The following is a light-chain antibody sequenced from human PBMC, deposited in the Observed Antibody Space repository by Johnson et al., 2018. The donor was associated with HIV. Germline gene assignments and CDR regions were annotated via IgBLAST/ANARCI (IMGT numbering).Light chain of an antibody. CDR2: ENN. J-gene: IGLJ1*01. CDR1: SSNIGNNY. CDR3: GAWDSSLNAYV. V-gene: IGLV1-51*02. Sequence: QLVLTQPPSVSAAPGQKVTISCSGSSSNIGNNYVFWYQQFPVTAPKLLIYENNKRPSGIPDRFFGSKSGTSATLDITGLQTGDEADYYCGAWDSSLNAYVFGTGTKVTVL.